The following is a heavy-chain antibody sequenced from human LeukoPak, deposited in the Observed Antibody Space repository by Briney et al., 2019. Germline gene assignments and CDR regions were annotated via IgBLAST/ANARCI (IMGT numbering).Heavy chain of an antibody. CDR3: ARRSLGYDILTGYGDAFDI. J-gene: IGHJ3*02. Sequence: SETLSLTCTVSGDSISLYYWSWIRQPPGKGLEWIGYIYYTGSTKSNPSLKSRVTISVDTSKKQFSLNLSSVTAADTAVYYCARRSLGYDILTGYGDAFDIWGQGTMVTVSS. CDR2: IYYTGST. D-gene: IGHD3-9*01. V-gene: IGHV4-59*01. CDR1: GDSISLYY.